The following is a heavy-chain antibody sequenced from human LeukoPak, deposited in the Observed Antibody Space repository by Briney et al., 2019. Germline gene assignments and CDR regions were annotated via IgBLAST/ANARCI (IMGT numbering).Heavy chain of an antibody. D-gene: IGHD3-3*01. CDR2: INPSAGST. CDR3: AAPGASGFVGNFWSGPLDF. J-gene: IGHJ4*02. V-gene: IGHV1-46*01. Sequence: ASVKVSCRASGYTFTSHYTHWVRQAPGQGLEWMGIINPSAGSTSYPQKFQGRVTMTRDTSTSTVYMELGSLRSEDTAVYYCAAPGASGFVGNFWSGPLDFWGQGTLVTVSS. CDR1: GYTFTSHY.